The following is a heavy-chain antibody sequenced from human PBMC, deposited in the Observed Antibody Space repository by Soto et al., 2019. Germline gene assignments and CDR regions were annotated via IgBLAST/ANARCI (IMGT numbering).Heavy chain of an antibody. CDR1: GFTFSTYA. V-gene: IGHV3-23*01. J-gene: IGHJ4*02. D-gene: IGHD6-13*01. CDR2: ITGSGGST. CDR3: AKDKKYSTSWYYFDF. Sequence: LRLSCAASGFTFSTYAMSWVRQAPGKGLEWVSAITGSGGSTYYADSVKGRFTISRDNSKNTLYLQMNSLRAEDTAIYYCAKDKKYSTSWYYFDFWGQGALVTVPS.